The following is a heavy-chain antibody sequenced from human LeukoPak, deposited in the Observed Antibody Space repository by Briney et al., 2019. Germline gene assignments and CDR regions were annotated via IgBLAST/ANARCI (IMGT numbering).Heavy chain of an antibody. CDR3: ARMIGGASGDFDN. Sequence: LSGGSLRLSCAASGFTFNTYTMNWVRQAPGKGLEWVSYISSSSSTIYYADSVRGRFSISRDNTKNSLHLQMNSLRVEDTAMYYCARMIGGASGDFDNWGQGTLVTVSS. D-gene: IGHD2-21*01. J-gene: IGHJ4*02. CDR1: GFTFNTYT. CDR2: ISSSSSTI. V-gene: IGHV3-48*01.